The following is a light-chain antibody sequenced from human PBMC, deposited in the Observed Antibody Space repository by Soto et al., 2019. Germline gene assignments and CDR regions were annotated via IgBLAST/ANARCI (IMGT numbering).Light chain of an antibody. Sequence: QSVLTQPPSASATPGQRVTISCSGSSSNVGSNFVYWYQQLPGTAPKLLIYSNNQRPSGVPDRFSGSKSGTSASLALSGLRSEDEADYYCAAWDDSLSGPVFGGGTKLTVL. CDR1: SSNVGSNF. CDR2: SNN. J-gene: IGLJ3*02. CDR3: AAWDDSLSGPV. V-gene: IGLV1-47*02.